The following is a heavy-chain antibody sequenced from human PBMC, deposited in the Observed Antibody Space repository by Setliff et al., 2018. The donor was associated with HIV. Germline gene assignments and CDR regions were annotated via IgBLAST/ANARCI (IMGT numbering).Heavy chain of an antibody. J-gene: IGHJ1*01. Sequence: PSETLSLTCGLYGGPLSGYCWTWIRQSPEKGLEWVGEINDSGDTKYNPSLMRRLSMSVEKSKNEFSLKVTSLTAADTAVYFCTRGPARRYPGSTVYGLWGQGTPVTGSS. CDR2: INDSGDT. V-gene: IGHV4-34*01. D-gene: IGHD1-26*01. CDR1: GGPLSGYC. CDR3: TRGPARRYPGSTVYGL.